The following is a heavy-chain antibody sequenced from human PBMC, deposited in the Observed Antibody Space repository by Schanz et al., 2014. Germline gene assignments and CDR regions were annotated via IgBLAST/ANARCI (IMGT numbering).Heavy chain of an antibody. CDR1: GYSFTTYG. Sequence: QVQLVQSAPEVKKPGASVKVSCKASGYSFTTYGLNWVRQAPGQGLEWMGWMNPNSGNTGYAQKFQGRVTMTRHTSISTAYMELSSLRSDDTAVYYCARETTIITGGAFDVWGQGTMVTVSS. J-gene: IGHJ3*01. D-gene: IGHD3-9*01. CDR3: ARETTIITGGAFDV. V-gene: IGHV1-8*02. CDR2: MNPNSGNT.